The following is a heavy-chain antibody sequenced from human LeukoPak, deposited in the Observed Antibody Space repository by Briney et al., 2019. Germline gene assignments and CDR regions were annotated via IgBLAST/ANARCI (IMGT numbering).Heavy chain of an antibody. J-gene: IGHJ6*02. D-gene: IGHD6-19*01. CDR3: ARVYVTAVAGYYYYGMDV. V-gene: IGHV1-3*01. Sequence: ASVKVSCKASGYTFTSYAMHWVRQAPGQRLEWMGWINAGNGNTKYSQKFQGRVTITRDTSASTAYMELSSLRSEDTAVYYCARVYVTAVAGYYYYGMDVWGQGTTVTVSS. CDR1: GYTFTSYA. CDR2: INAGNGNT.